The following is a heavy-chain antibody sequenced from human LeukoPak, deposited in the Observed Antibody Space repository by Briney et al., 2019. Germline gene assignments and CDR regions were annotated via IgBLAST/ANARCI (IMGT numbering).Heavy chain of an antibody. D-gene: IGHD5-12*01. CDR3: ARESRYSDYGFDY. J-gene: IGHJ4*02. CDR1: GTSITSVSHN. CDR2: IYYSGNA. V-gene: IGHV4-39*07. Sequence: SETLSLTCLVSGTSITSVSHNWGWIRQPPGKGLEWIGNIYYSGNADYNPSLKSRVTISVDTSKNQFSLRLSSMTAADTALYFCARESRYSDYGFDYWGQGTLVTASS.